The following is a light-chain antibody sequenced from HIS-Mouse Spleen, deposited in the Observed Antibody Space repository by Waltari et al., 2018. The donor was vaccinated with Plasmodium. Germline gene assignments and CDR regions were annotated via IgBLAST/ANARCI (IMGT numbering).Light chain of an antibody. CDR3: CSYAGSSSVV. CDR2: EGS. V-gene: IGLV2-23*01. CDR1: SRAAGRYTL. Sequence: QSALTQPASVSGYPGQSITISGTASSRAAGRYTLFSWYQQHPGKSPKLMIYEGSKRPSGVSNRFSGSKSGNTASLTISGLQAEDEADYYCCSYAGSSSVVFGGGTKLTVL. J-gene: IGLJ2*01.